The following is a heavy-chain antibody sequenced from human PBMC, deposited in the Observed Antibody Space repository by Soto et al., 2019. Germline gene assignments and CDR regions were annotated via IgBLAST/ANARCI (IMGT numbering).Heavy chain of an antibody. Sequence: GGSLRLSCAASGFTFSSYAMSWVRQAPGKGLEWVSAISGSGGSTYYADSVKGRFTISRDNSKNTLYLQMNSLRAEDTAVYYCAKDLAVTMVRGYFDYWGQGTLVTVSS. V-gene: IGHV3-23*01. D-gene: IGHD3-10*01. CDR3: AKDLAVTMVRGYFDY. CDR1: GFTFSSYA. CDR2: ISGSGGST. J-gene: IGHJ4*02.